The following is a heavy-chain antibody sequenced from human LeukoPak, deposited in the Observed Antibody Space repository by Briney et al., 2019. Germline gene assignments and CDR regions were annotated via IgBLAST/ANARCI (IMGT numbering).Heavy chain of an antibody. CDR2: IYYSGST. CDR3: AREGYYDSSGYLFHAFDI. CDR1: GGSISSGGYY. V-gene: IGHV4-31*03. Sequence: PSETLSLTCTVSGGSISSGGYYWSWIRQHPGKGLEWIGYIYYSGSTYYNPSLMSRVTISVDTSKNQFSLKLSSVTAADTAVYYCAREGYYDSSGYLFHAFDIWGQGTMVTVSS. D-gene: IGHD3-22*01. J-gene: IGHJ3*02.